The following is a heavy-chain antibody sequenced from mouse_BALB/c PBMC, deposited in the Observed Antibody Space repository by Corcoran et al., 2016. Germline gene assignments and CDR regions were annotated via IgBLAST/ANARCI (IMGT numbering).Heavy chain of an antibody. CDR1: GYTFTNYG. CDR3: ARDPAWFAY. V-gene: IGHV9-1*02. CDR2: INTYTGEP. J-gene: IGHJ3*01. Sequence: QIQLVQSGPELKKPGETVKISCKASGYTFTNYGMNWVKQAPGKGLKWMGWINTYTGEPTYADDFKGRFAFSLETSARTAYLQINNLKNEDMATYFCARDPAWFAYWGQGTLVTVSA.